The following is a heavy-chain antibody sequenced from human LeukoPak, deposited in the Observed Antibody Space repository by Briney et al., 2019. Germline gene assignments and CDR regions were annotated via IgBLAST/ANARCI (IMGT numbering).Heavy chain of an antibody. V-gene: IGHV3-69-1*01. Sequence: PGGSLRLSCAASGFIFSDYYMSWVRQAPGKGLEWVSYISYTNSIYYAESVQGRFTISRDNAKNSLYLQMNSLRAEDTAVYYCARDPHALDYWGQGTLVTVSS. CDR3: ARDPHALDY. CDR2: ISYTNSI. J-gene: IGHJ4*02. CDR1: GFIFSDYY.